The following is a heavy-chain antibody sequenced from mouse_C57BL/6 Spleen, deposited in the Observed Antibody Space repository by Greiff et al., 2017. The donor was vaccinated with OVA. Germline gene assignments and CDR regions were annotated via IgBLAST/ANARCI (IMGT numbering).Heavy chain of an antibody. V-gene: IGHV5-17*01. CDR2: ISSGSSTI. D-gene: IGHD2-4*01. Sequence: EVKLVESGGGLVKPGGSLKPSCAASEFTFSDYGMHWVRQAPEKGLEWVAYISSGSSTIYYADTVKGRFTISRDNAKNTLFLQMTSLRSEDTAMYYCARAGDYESPYFDYWGQGTTLTVSS. CDR3: ARAGDYESPYFDY. J-gene: IGHJ2*01. CDR1: EFTFSDYG.